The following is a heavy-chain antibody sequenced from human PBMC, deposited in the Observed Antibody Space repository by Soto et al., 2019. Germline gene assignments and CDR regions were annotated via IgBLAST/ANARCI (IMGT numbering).Heavy chain of an antibody. Sequence: SETLSLTCAFSGGSISSGGYSWSWIRQPPGKGLEWIGYIYHSGSTYYNPSLKSRVTISVDRSRNQFSLKLSSVTAADTAVYYCASFLAVAGRRTDYWGQGTLVTVSS. J-gene: IGHJ4*02. V-gene: IGHV4-30-2*01. CDR2: IYHSGST. CDR3: ASFLAVAGRRTDY. CDR1: GGSISSGGYS. D-gene: IGHD6-19*01.